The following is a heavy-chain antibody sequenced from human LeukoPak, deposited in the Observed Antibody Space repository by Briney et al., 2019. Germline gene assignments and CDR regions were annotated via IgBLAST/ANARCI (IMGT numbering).Heavy chain of an antibody. V-gene: IGHV3-23*01. CDR3: AKSSGGLVKKGYFDY. CDR1: GFTFSTYA. CDR2: ISGSGGST. Sequence: QSGGSLRLSCAASGFTFSTYAMSWVRQAPGKGLEWVSGISGSGGSTYYADSVKGRFTISRDNSKNTLYLQMNSLRAEDTAVYYCAKSSGGLVKKGYFDYWGQGILVSVSS. J-gene: IGHJ4*02. D-gene: IGHD3/OR15-3a*01.